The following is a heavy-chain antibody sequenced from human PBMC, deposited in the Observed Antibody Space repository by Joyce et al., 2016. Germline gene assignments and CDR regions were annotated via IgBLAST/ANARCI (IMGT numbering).Heavy chain of an antibody. Sequence: EVQLLESGGGSVQPGGSLRLSCAASGFTFSSYAMGWVRQVPGKGLEWVSTISGDTGSTYYADSVKGRFTISRDNSKSTLYLQMNSLRADETAVYYCAKDLSVHCGSDCYPDYWGQGTLVTVSS. D-gene: IGHD2-21*02. J-gene: IGHJ4*02. V-gene: IGHV3-23*01. CDR1: GFTFSSYA. CDR2: ISGDTGST. CDR3: AKDLSVHCGSDCYPDY.